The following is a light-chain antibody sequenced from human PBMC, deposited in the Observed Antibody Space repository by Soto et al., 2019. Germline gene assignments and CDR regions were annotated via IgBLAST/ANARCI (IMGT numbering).Light chain of an antibody. CDR3: QQHVHSWWT. CDR1: QSRSRSF. Sequence: EIVGTQSPGTLSLSPGERATLSCRASQSRSRSFLAWYQHKSGQAPRLLIYGTSTRATGIPDRFSGSGSGTDFTLTISRLEPEDFAVYSCQQHVHSWWTFRQGTKVEL. V-gene: IGKV3-20*01. J-gene: IGKJ1*01. CDR2: GTS.